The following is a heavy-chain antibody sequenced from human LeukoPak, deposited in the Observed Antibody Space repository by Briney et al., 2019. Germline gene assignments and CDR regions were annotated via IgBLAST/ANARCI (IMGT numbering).Heavy chain of an antibody. CDR2: FDLEDGET. CDR1: GYTLTELS. CDR3: ATDPAHSSGWYYFDY. J-gene: IGHJ4*02. D-gene: IGHD6-19*01. Sequence: GASVKVSCKVSGYTLTELSVHWVRQAPGKGLEWMGGFDLEDGETIYAQKFQGRVTMTEDTSTDTAYMELSSLRSEDTAVYYCATDPAHSSGWYYFDYWGQGTLVTVSS. V-gene: IGHV1-24*01.